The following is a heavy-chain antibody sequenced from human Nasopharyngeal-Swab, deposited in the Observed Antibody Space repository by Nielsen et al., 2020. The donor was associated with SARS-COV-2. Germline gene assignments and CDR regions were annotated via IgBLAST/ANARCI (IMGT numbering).Heavy chain of an antibody. V-gene: IGHV1-2*06. D-gene: IGHD4-23*01. J-gene: IGHJ4*02. CDR3: ARIPTVVTQSDY. Sequence: ASVKVSCKASGYTFTGYYMHWVRQAPGQGLEWMGRINPNSGGTNYAQKFQGRVPMTRDTSISTAYMELSRLRSDDTAVYYCARIPTVVTQSDYWGQGTLVTVSS. CDR2: INPNSGGT. CDR1: GYTFTGYY.